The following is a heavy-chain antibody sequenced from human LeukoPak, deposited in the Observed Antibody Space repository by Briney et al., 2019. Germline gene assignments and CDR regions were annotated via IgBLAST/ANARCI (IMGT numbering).Heavy chain of an antibody. Sequence: GASVKVSCKASGYTFTDYYMHWVRQAPGQGLEWMGWINPNSGGTNYAQKFQGRVTMTRDTSISTAYMELSRLRSDDTAVYYCAREDYRMNWFDPWGQGTLVTVSS. V-gene: IGHV1-2*02. CDR2: INPNSGGT. CDR1: GYTFTDYY. CDR3: AREDYRMNWFDP. J-gene: IGHJ5*02. D-gene: IGHD4-11*01.